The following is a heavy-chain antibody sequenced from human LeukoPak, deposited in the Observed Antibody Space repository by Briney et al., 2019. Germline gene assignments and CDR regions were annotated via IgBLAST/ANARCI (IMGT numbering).Heavy chain of an antibody. Sequence: SETLSLTCTVSGGSISSSNSSWGWIRQPPGKGLEWIGSVFYSGRTYYNPSLKSRVTTSLDTSKNQFSLKLSSVTAADTAVYYCARGVHYFDSSGHTYYFDSWGQGTLVTVSS. CDR3: ARGVHYFDSSGHTYYFDS. CDR2: VFYSGRT. J-gene: IGHJ4*02. D-gene: IGHD3-22*01. CDR1: GGSISSSNSS. V-gene: IGHV4-39*07.